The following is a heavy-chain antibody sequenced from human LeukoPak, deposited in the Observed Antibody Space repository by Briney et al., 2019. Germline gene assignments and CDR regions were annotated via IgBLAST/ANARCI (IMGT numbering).Heavy chain of an antibody. Sequence: SETLSLTCAVYGGSFSGYYWSWIRQPPGKGLEWIGEINHSGSTNYNPSLKSRVTISVDTSKNQSSLKLSSVTAADTAVYYCARAPRHKYYYDSSGYHYFDYWGQGTLVTVSS. CDR1: GGSFSGYY. D-gene: IGHD3-22*01. V-gene: IGHV4-34*01. CDR2: INHSGST. CDR3: ARAPRHKYYYDSSGYHYFDY. J-gene: IGHJ4*02.